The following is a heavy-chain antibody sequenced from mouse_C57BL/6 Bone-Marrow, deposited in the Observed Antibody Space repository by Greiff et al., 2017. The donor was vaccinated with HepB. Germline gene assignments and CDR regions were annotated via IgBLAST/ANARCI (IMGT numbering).Heavy chain of an antibody. D-gene: IGHD2-1*01. CDR3: ARRPLTYGNYVNYYAMDY. CDR1: GYTFTSYG. J-gene: IGHJ4*01. Sequence: QVQLQQSGAELARPGASVKLSCKASGYTFTSYGISWVKQRTGQGLEWIGEIYPRSGNTYYNEKFKGKATLTADKSSSTAYMALRSLTSEDSAVYFCARRPLTYGNYVNYYAMDYWGQGTSVTVSS. V-gene: IGHV1-81*01. CDR2: IYPRSGNT.